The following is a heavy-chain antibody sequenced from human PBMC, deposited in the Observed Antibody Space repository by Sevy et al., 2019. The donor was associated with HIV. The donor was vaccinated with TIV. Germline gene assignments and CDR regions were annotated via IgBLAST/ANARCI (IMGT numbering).Heavy chain of an antibody. Sequence: GGSLRLSCAASGFTFSGSAMQWVRQASGKGLEWVGRIRSKGNSYATAYAASVKGRFTISRDDSKNTVYLQMNSRKTEDTAVYYCTRGGARDSSSWYDYFDYWGQGTLVTVSS. J-gene: IGHJ4*02. CDR3: TRGGARDSSSWYDYFDY. V-gene: IGHV3-73*01. CDR1: GFTFSGSA. D-gene: IGHD6-13*01. CDR2: IRSKGNSYAT.